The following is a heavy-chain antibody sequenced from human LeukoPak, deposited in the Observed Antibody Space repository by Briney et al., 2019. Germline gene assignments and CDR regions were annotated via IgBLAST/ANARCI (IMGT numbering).Heavy chain of an antibody. V-gene: IGHV3-13*01. Sequence: GGSQRLSCAASGFTFSSHDVHWVRQPTGKGLEWVSVIGTAGNTYYADSVKGRFTISRENARNSLLLQMDNLRAEDTAVYYCARSKSYSSGCTDFDWWGQGSLVTVSS. CDR1: GFTFSSHD. CDR2: IGTAGNT. J-gene: IGHJ4*02. CDR3: ARSKSYSSGCTDFDW. D-gene: IGHD6-19*01.